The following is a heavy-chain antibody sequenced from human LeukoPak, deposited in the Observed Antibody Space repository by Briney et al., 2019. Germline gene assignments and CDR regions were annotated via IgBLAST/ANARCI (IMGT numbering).Heavy chain of an antibody. J-gene: IGHJ3*02. CDR3: ARQFYIVRGAHDSFDI. CDR1: GVSISDYY. D-gene: IGHD3-10*01. Sequence: SETLSLTCTVSGVSISDYYWSWIRQPPGKGLEWIGYIYYSGSTNYNPSLKSRVTISVDTSNNQFSLKLTSVTAADTAVYYCARQFYIVRGAHDSFDIWGQGTMVTVSS. CDR2: IYYSGST. V-gene: IGHV4-59*08.